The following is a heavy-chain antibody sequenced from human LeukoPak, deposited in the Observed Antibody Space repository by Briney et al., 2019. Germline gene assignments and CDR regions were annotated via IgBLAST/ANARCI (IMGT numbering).Heavy chain of an antibody. V-gene: IGHV4-59*01. CDR2: TSYSGST. CDR1: GGSISSYY. Sequence: SETLSLTCTVSGGSISSYYWSWIRQPPGRELEWIGYTSYSGSTDYNPSLRSRVTLSVDTSKNQLSLKLSSVTAADTAVYYCGRRTSYDTLTGYTYWYFDLWGRGTLVTVSS. J-gene: IGHJ2*01. D-gene: IGHD3-9*01. CDR3: GRRTSYDTLTGYTYWYFDL.